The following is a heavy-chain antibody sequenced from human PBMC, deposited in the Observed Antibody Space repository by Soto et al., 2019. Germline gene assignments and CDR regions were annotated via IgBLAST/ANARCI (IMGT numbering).Heavy chain of an antibody. V-gene: IGHV1-3*01. Sequence: RLEWMGWINAGNGNTKYSQKFQGRVTITRDTSASTAYMELSSLRSEDTAVYYCARDGRGIVVVPAAHYYYYGMDVWGQGTTVTVSS. J-gene: IGHJ6*02. CDR2: INAGNGNT. CDR3: ARDGRGIVVVPAAHYYYYGMDV. D-gene: IGHD2-2*01.